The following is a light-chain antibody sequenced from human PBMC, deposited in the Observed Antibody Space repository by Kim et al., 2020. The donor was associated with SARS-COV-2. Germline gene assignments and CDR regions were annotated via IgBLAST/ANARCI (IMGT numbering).Light chain of an antibody. J-gene: IGLJ1*01. CDR2: QDS. V-gene: IGLV3-1*01. CDR3: QTWDTGRYV. CDR1: KLGDNF. Sequence: VSPGQTSTITCSGGKLGDNFASWYQQKSGQAPVVVIYQDSTRPSGIPERFSGSNSGSTATLTISGTQAMDEADYYCQTWDTGRYVFGAGTKVTVL.